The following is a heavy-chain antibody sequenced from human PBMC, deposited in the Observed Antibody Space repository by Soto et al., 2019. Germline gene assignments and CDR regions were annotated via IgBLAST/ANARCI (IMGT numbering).Heavy chain of an antibody. CDR1: GFTFSSYG. CDR3: ARELYVWGSYRDYYGMDV. CDR2: IWYDGSNK. V-gene: IGHV3-33*01. Sequence: GGSLRLSCAASGFTFSSYGMHWVRQAPGKGLEWVAVIWYDGSNKYYADPVKGRFTISRDNSKNTLYLQMNSLRAEDTAVYYCARELYVWGSYRDYYGMDVWGQGTTVTVYS. J-gene: IGHJ6*02. D-gene: IGHD3-16*02.